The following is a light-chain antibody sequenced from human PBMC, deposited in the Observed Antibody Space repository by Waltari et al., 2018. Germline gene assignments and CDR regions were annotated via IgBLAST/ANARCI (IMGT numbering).Light chain of an antibody. J-gene: IGLJ2*01. Sequence: QSALTQPASVSGSPGQSITISCTRTSSDVGSYNLVSWYQQYPGKAPKRMIYEGTERRSGASKRFSGSKSGNTASLTVSGLQAEDEAEYYCSSFAGSSTLFGGGTKLTVL. V-gene: IGLV2-23*01. CDR2: EGT. CDR1: SSDVGSYNL. CDR3: SSFAGSSTL.